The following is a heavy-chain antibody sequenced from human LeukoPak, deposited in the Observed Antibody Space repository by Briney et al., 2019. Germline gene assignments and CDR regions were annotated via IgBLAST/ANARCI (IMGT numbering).Heavy chain of an antibody. V-gene: IGHV3-23*01. D-gene: IGHD2-21*02. CDR2: INNSGRT. J-gene: IGHJ4*02. Sequence: GGSLRLSCAASGFTFSNVWMSWVRQAPGKGLEWVSAINNSGRTYYAESVRGRFTISRDNSKNTLYLQMNSLRAEDTAVYYCAKEPPYCGGDCYFLLDYWGQGTLVTVSS. CDR1: GFTFSNVW. CDR3: AKEPPYCGGDCYFLLDY.